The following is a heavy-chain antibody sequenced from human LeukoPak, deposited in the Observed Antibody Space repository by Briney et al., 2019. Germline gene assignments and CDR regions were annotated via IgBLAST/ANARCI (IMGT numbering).Heavy chain of an antibody. V-gene: IGHV3-66*01. CDR3: ASRGTNDFDC. CDR1: GFTVSSNY. D-gene: IGHD3-16*01. CDR2: IYSGGST. J-gene: IGHJ4*02. Sequence: GGSLRLSCAASGFTVSSNYMSWVRQAPGKGLEWVSVIYSGGSTYYADSAKDRFTISRDNSKNTLYLQMNSLRAEDTALYYCASRGTNDFDCWGQGTLVTVSS.